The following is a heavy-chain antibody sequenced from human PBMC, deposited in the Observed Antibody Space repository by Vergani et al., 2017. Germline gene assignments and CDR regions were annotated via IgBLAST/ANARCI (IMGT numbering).Heavy chain of an antibody. J-gene: IGHJ5*02. V-gene: IGHV4-31*03. CDR3: ARQRPKCCTNGVGNSGLFDP. Sequence: QVQLQESGPGLVKPSQTLSLTCTVSGGSISSGDYYWSWIRQPPGKGLEWIGYIYYSGSTYYNPSLKSRLTISVDTSKNQFSLKLSSVNAADTAVYYCARQRPKCCTNGVGNSGLFDPWGQGTLVTVSS. CDR2: IYYSGST. D-gene: IGHD2-8*01. CDR1: GGSISSGDYY.